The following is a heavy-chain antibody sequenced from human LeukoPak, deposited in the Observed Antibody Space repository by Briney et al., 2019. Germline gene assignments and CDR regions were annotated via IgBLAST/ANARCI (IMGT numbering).Heavy chain of an antibody. CDR3: AKGASMIVINTPLVS. J-gene: IGHJ4*02. Sequence: GGSLRLSCAASGFTFSNYAMNWVRQAPGKGLEWVSVISNSGGSTYYADSVKGRFTISRDKSKNTLFLEMNSLRAEDTAVYYCAKGASMIVINTPLVSWGQGTLVTVSS. CDR2: ISNSGGST. V-gene: IGHV3-23*01. CDR1: GFTFSNYA. D-gene: IGHD3-22*01.